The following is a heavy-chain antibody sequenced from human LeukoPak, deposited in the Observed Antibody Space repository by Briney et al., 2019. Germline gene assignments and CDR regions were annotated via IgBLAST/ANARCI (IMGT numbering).Heavy chain of an antibody. Sequence: QPGGSLRLSCAVSGFRFDDHVMHWVRQAPGKGLEWVSGISWNSGRLGYADSVKGRFTISRDNAKNSLYLQMNSLRAEDTALYHCARGAAKLGYTSGYKGAFDYWGQGTLVTVSS. CDR2: ISWNSGRL. V-gene: IGHV3-9*01. D-gene: IGHD6-25*01. CDR1: GFRFDDHV. CDR3: ARGAAKLGYTSGYKGAFDY. J-gene: IGHJ4*02.